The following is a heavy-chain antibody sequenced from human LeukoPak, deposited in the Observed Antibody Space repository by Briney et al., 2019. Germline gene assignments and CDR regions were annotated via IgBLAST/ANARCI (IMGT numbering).Heavy chain of an antibody. J-gene: IGHJ4*02. CDR3: ARQGDLTTVTYDY. D-gene: IGHD4-17*01. V-gene: IGHV4-34*01. CDR1: GFTFSTYW. Sequence: PGGPLRLSCAASGFTFSTYWMSWIRQPPGKGLEWIGEINHSGSTNYNPSLKSRVTISVDTSKNQFSLKLSSVTAADTAVYYCARQGDLTTVTYDYWGQGTLVTVSS. CDR2: INHSGST.